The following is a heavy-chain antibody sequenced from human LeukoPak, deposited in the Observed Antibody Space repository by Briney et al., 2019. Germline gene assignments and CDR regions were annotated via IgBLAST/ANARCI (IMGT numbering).Heavy chain of an antibody. CDR3: ARPLDILVVPAAIPHYYYYCLDL. CDR1: GFTFSSYS. J-gene: IGHJ6*02. CDR2: ISSSSSYI. V-gene: IGHV3-21*01. Sequence: GGSLRLSCAASGFTFSSYSMNWVRQAPGKGLEWVSSISSSSSYIYYADSVKGRFTISRDNAKNSLYLQMNSLRAEDTAVYYCARPLDILVVPAAIPHYYYYCLDLWGQGTTVTVSS. D-gene: IGHD2-2*03.